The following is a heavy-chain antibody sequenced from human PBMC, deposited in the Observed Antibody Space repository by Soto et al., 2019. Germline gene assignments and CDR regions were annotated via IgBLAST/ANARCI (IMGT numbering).Heavy chain of an antibody. D-gene: IGHD2-8*01. J-gene: IGHJ3*01. CDR2: ISSNGVAT. V-gene: IGHV3-64*01. Sequence: EVQLVESGGGLVQPGGFLRLSCAASGFTFSFYAMHWVRQAPGKGLEYVSAISSNGVATYHANSVKGRFTISRDNSKNTLYLQLGSLRAEDMAVYYCARGGYCTNGVCARSFDLWGQGTLVTVSS. CDR3: ARGGYCTNGVCARSFDL. CDR1: GFTFSFYA.